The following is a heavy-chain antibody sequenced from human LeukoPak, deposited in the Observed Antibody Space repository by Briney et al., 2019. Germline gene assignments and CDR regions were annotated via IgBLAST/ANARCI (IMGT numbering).Heavy chain of an antibody. J-gene: IGHJ4*02. D-gene: IGHD3-22*01. V-gene: IGHV3-66*01. CDR3: ARDRGAYYYETGY. CDR1: GFTVSSNY. Sequence: GGSLRLSCAASGFTVSSNYMKWVRQAPGKGLEWVSVIYSGGDTYYAESVKGRFTISRDNSKNTLYLQMNSLRIEDTAVYYCARDRGAYYYETGYWGQGILVTVSS. CDR2: IYSGGDT.